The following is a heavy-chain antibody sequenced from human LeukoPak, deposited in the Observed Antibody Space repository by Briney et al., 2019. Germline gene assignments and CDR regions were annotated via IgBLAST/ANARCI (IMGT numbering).Heavy chain of an antibody. V-gene: IGHV1-2*02. CDR1: GYSFADYY. CDR3: ATNILVRDIINWFDP. J-gene: IGHJ5*02. CDR2: IKPNSGDT. Sequence: ASVKVSCKAPGYSFADYYMHWVRQAPGQGLEWMGWIKPNSGDTRSAQKFQGRVTMTRDTSISTAYMELSSLRYDDTAVYYCATNILVRDIINWFDPWGHGTLVTVSS. D-gene: IGHD3-10*01.